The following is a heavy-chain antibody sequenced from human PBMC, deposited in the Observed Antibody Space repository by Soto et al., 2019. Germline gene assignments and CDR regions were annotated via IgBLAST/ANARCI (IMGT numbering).Heavy chain of an antibody. Sequence: ASVKVSCKASGYTFTSYGISWVRQAPGQGLEWMGGIIPIFGTANYAQKFQGRVTITADESTSTAYMELYSLKSEDTAVYYCARDLGSGYDPGDYWGQGTLVTVSS. CDR2: IIPIFGTA. CDR3: ARDLGSGYDPGDY. J-gene: IGHJ4*02. CDR1: GYTFTSYG. D-gene: IGHD5-12*01. V-gene: IGHV1-69*13.